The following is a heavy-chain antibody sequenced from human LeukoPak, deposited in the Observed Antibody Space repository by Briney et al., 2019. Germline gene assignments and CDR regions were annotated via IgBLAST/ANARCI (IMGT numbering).Heavy chain of an antibody. D-gene: IGHD5-24*01. J-gene: IGHJ4*02. Sequence: LAGGSLRLSCAASGFTFSSYGMHWVRQAPGKGLEWVSYISSSSSTIYYADSVKGRFTISRDNAKNSLYLQMNSLRAEDTAVYYCARAGRDGYNYDFDYWGQGTLVTVSS. CDR1: GFTFSSYG. CDR3: ARAGRDGYNYDFDY. V-gene: IGHV3-48*01. CDR2: ISSSSSTI.